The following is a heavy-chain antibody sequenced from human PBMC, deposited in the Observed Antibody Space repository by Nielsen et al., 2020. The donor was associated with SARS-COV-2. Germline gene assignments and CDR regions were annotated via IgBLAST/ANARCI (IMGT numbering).Heavy chain of an antibody. J-gene: IGHJ6*04. V-gene: IGHV3-9*01. CDR2: ISWNSGSI. CDR3: ASAAAGDYGMDV. CDR1: GFTFDDYA. D-gene: IGHD6-13*01. Sequence: GGSLRLSCAASGFTFDDYAMHWVRQAPGKGLEWVSGISWNSGSIGYADSVKGRFTISRDNAKNSLYLQMNSLRAEDTALYYCASAAAGDYGMDVWGKGTTVTVSS.